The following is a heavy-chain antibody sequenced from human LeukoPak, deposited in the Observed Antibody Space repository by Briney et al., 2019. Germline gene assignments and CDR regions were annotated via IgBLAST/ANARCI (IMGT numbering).Heavy chain of an antibody. V-gene: IGHV1-2*02. CDR2: LNPNSGVT. CDR1: GYTFNRYY. D-gene: IGHD2-21*02. J-gene: IGHJ6*02. CDR3: ARGGDVYYYYGMDV. Sequence: ASVKVSCKASGYTFNRYYMHWVRQAPGHGLEWMGWLNPNSGVTKYAQKFQGRVAMTRDTSISTAYMELSRLRSDDTAVYYCARGGDVYYYYGMDVWGQGTTVTVSS.